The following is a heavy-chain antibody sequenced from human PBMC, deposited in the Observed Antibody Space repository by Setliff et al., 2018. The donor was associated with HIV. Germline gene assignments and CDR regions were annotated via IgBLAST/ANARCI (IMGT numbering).Heavy chain of an antibody. CDR2: VNRGRRT. CDR1: GGSFSDYY. J-gene: IGHJ4*02. V-gene: IGHV4-34*01. D-gene: IGHD3-22*01. CDR3: AREIPYSYGGRGHPL. Sequence: KASETLSLTCALYGGSFSDYYWSWIRQPLGMGLEWIGEVNRGRRTNYNSSLKSRVTISIDTSRNQFSLTVSSVTAADTAVYYCAREIPYSYGGRGHPLWGQGTLVTVSS.